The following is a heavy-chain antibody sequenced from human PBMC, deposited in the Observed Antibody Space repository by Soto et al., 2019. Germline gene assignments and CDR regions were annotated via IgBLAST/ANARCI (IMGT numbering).Heavy chain of an antibody. J-gene: IGHJ6*02. Sequence: PGGSLRLSCAVSGFTFSNYAISWVRQAPGKGLEWVSIISGGGDTSYYADSVKGRFTISRDNSKNTLYLQMNSLRAEDTAVYYCARDYDFWFVSRKYYYYYVMDVWGQGTTVTVSS. D-gene: IGHD3-3*01. CDR2: ISGGGDTS. CDR3: ARDYDFWFVSRKYYYYYVMDV. V-gene: IGHV3-23*01. CDR1: GFTFSNYA.